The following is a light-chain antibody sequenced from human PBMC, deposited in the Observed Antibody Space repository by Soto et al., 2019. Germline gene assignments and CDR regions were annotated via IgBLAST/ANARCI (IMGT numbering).Light chain of an antibody. J-gene: IGLJ1*01. CDR3: ISYTSDDVRYV. Sequence: QSALTQPASVSGTPGQSITISCTGSNSDVGLYDFVSWYQHHPGRAPKLIVSKVSHRPSGISNRFSAPKPAKRASLTISGLQSEDEADYYCISYTSDDVRYVFGTGTKVTVL. CDR1: NSDVGLYDF. CDR2: KVS. V-gene: IGLV2-14*01.